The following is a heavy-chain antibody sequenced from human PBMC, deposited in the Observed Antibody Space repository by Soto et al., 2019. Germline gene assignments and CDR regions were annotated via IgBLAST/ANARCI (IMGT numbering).Heavy chain of an antibody. CDR1: GFTFSSYS. V-gene: IGHV3-48*02. D-gene: IGHD3-10*01. Sequence: EVQLVESGGGLVQPGGSLRLSCAASGFTFSSYSMNWVRQAPGKGLEWVSYISSGSSTIYYADSVKGRFTISRDNAKNSLHLQMNSLRDEDTAVYYCGRYYYDSGTYPIDYWGQGTLVTVSS. J-gene: IGHJ4*02. CDR2: ISSGSSTI. CDR3: GRYYYDSGTYPIDY.